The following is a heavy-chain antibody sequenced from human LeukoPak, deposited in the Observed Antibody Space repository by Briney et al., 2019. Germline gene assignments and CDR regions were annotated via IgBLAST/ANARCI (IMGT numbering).Heavy chain of an antibody. CDR1: GGSISSYY. D-gene: IGHD3-22*01. CDR3: ARGVFYYDTSGRGYYFDY. J-gene: IGHJ4*02. CDR2: IYTSGGT. Sequence: SETLSLTCTVSGGSISSYYWSWIRQPAGEGLEWIGRIYTSGGTVYNPSLKSRVTMSVDTSKSQFSLKLSSVTAADTAVYYCARGVFYYDTSGRGYYFDYWGQGTLVTVSS. V-gene: IGHV4-4*07.